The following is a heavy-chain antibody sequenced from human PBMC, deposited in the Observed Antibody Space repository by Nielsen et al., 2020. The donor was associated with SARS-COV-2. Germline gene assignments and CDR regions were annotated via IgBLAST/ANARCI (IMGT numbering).Heavy chain of an antibody. V-gene: IGHV4-39*01. CDR2: IYYSGST. J-gene: IGHJ4*02. CDR1: GGSISSSPYY. CDR3: ARSRGFDTRDFDY. Sequence: GSLRLSCAVSGGSISSSPYYWVWIRQPPGKGLEWIGTIYYSGSTYYNPSLKSRLSIYVDTSKNQFSLKLSSVTAADTAVYYCARSRGFDTRDFDYWGQGALVTVSS. D-gene: IGHD3-3*01.